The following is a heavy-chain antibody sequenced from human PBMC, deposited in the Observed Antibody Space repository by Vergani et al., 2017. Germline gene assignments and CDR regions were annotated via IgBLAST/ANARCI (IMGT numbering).Heavy chain of an antibody. CDR1: GYSFTSYW. J-gene: IGHJ3*02. CDR3: ARHSPSIAAAGTGAFDI. D-gene: IGHD6-13*01. V-gene: IGHV5-10-1*01. Sequence: EVQLVQSGAEVKKPGESLRISCKGSGYSFTSYWISWVRQMPGKGLEWMGRIDPSDSYTNYSPSFPGHVTISADKSISTAYLQWSSLKASDTAMYYCARHSPSIAAAGTGAFDIWGQGTMVTVSS. CDR2: IDPSDSYT.